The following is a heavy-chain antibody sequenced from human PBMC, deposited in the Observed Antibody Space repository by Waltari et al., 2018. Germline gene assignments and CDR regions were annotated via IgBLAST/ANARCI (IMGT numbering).Heavy chain of an antibody. D-gene: IGHD4-17*01. Sequence: QVQLVEYGGGVVQPGRSLRLSCPASGFTFSSYGMHWVRQAPGKGLEWVAVIWYDGSNKYYADSVKGRFTISRDNSKNTLYLQMNSLRAEDTAMYYCAKDIGLPSDYWGQGTLVTVSS. J-gene: IGHJ4*02. CDR3: AKDIGLPSDY. V-gene: IGHV3-30*18. CDR2: IWYDGSNK. CDR1: GFTFSSYG.